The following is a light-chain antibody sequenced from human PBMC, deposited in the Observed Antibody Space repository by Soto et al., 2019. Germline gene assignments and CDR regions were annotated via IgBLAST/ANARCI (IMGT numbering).Light chain of an antibody. CDR1: TGAVTSDSY. CDR3: LIYYDGTYV. Sequence: QAVVTQEPSLTVSPGGTVTLTCASSTGAVTSDSYPNWFQQKPGQPPRALIYSATNKYSWTPARFSGSLLGGKAALTLSGVQVEDEAEYYCLIYYDGTYVFGPGTKLTVL. V-gene: IGLV7-43*01. J-gene: IGLJ1*01. CDR2: SAT.